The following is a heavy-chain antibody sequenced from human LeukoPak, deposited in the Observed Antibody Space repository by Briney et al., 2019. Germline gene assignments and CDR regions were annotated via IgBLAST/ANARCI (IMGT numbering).Heavy chain of an antibody. Sequence: ASVKVSCKASGYTFTSYGISWVRQAPGQGLEWMGWINPNSGGTNYAQKFQGRVTMTRDTSISTAYMELSRLRSDDTAVYYCARVLKSSFPSHPNMDFQHWGQGTLVTVSS. CDR3: ARVLKSSFPSHPNMDFQH. D-gene: IGHD6-13*01. V-gene: IGHV1-2*02. CDR2: INPNSGGT. J-gene: IGHJ1*01. CDR1: GYTFTSYG.